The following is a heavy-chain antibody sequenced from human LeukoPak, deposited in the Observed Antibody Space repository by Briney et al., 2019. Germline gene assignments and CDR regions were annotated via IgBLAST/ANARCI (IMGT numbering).Heavy chain of an antibody. Sequence: PGGSLRLSCAASGFTFSSYAMSWVRQAPGKGLEWVSAISGSSGSTYYADSVKGRFTISRDNSKNTLYLQMNSLRAEDTAVYYCAKEVMGYGSGSYYNVWGQGTLVTVSS. CDR1: GFTFSSYA. J-gene: IGHJ4*02. D-gene: IGHD3-10*01. CDR2: ISGSSGST. CDR3: AKEVMGYGSGSYYNV. V-gene: IGHV3-23*01.